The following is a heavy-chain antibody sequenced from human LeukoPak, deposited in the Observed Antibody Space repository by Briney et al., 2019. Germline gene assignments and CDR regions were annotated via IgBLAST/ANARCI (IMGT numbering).Heavy chain of an antibody. CDR3: ARLQTWSGYPTDAFDI. CDR1: GFTFSTYW. D-gene: IGHD3-3*01. J-gene: IGHJ3*02. V-gene: IGHV3-7*03. Sequence: TGGSLRLSCAASGFTFSTYWMSWVRQAPGKGLEWVANIKQDGSEKYYVDSVKGRFTISRDNAKNSLSLQMNSLRAADTAVYYCARLQTWSGYPTDAFDIWGQGTMVTVSS. CDR2: IKQDGSEK.